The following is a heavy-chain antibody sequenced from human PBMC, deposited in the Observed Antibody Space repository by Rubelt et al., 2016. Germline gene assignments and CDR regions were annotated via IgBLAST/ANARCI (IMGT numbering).Heavy chain of an antibody. V-gene: IGHV4-39*01. CDR2: LFSGST. CDR3: GLAPPSHGRRYGMDV. J-gene: IGHJ6*02. Sequence: QLHLHESGPGQVRPSETLSLTCTVSGDPINTNNYYWGWIRQPPGKGLQWIGSLFSGSTYYNPSLKSRVTISIDTSKNRFSLRLGAVTASDTAIYYCGLAPPSHGRRYGMDVWGQGTTVTVSS. D-gene: IGHD6-13*01. CDR1: GDPINTNNYY.